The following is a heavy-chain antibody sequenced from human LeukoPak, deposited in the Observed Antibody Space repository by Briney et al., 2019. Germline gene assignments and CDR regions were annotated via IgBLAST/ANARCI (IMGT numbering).Heavy chain of an antibody. Sequence: PGGSLRLSCAASGFGFSDYWMHWVRQVPGRGPVWVSHISIDGSYTNYADSVKGRFTISRDNSKNTLYLQMNSLRAEDTAVYYCAKDRVRVATVLYYYYGMDVWGRGTTVTVSS. J-gene: IGHJ6*02. CDR2: ISIDGSYT. CDR1: GFGFSDYW. CDR3: AKDRVRVATVLYYYYGMDV. D-gene: IGHD5-12*01. V-gene: IGHV3-74*01.